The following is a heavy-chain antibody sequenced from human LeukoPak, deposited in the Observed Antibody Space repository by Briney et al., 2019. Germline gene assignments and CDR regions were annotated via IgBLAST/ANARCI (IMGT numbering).Heavy chain of an antibody. CDR3: ASSGYYSARPFDY. V-gene: IGHV4-34*01. J-gene: IGHJ4*02. CDR2: INHSGST. D-gene: IGHD3-22*01. Sequence: SETLSLTCAVYGGSFSGYYWSWIRQPPGKGLEWIGEINHSGSTNYNPSLKSRVTISVDTSKNQFSLKLSSVTAADTAVYYCASSGYYSARPFDYWGQGTLVTVSS. CDR1: GGSFSGYY.